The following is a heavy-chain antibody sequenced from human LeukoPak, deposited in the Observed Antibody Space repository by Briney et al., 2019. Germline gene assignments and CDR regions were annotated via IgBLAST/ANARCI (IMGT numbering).Heavy chain of an antibody. CDR1: GFTFSDYY. J-gene: IGHJ3*02. Sequence: GGSLRLSCAASGFTFSDYYMSWIRQAPGKGLEWLSSISDTNTYTNYADSVKGRFTISRDNAQNSLSLQMTSLRVADTAVYFCAREPPPATKEDAFDIWGPGTMVTVSS. V-gene: IGHV3-11*06. D-gene: IGHD4-17*01. CDR3: AREPPPATKEDAFDI. CDR2: ISDTNTYT.